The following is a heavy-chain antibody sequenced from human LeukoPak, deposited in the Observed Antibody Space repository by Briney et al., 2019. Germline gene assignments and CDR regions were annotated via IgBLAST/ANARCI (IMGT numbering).Heavy chain of an antibody. CDR2: INHSGST. CDR1: GGSFSGYY. J-gene: IGHJ3*02. Sequence: KPSETLSLTCAVYGGSFSGYYWSWIRQPPGKGLEWIGEINHSGSTNYNPSLKSRVTISVDTSKNQFSLKLSSVTAADTAVYYCASSSDLYFYAFDIWGQGTMVTVSS. V-gene: IGHV4-34*01. CDR3: ASSSDLYFYAFDI. D-gene: IGHD3-22*01.